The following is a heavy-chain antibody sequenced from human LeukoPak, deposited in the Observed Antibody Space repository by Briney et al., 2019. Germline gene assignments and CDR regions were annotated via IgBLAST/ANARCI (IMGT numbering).Heavy chain of an antibody. CDR2: IWYDGSNK. Sequence: GRSLRLSCAASGITFRSYGMHWVRQAPGKGLEWVAFIWYDGSNKYYADSVKGRFTISRDNSRNTLFLQMNSLRAEDTAVYYCVRDLGGRSGHWGQGTLVTVSS. V-gene: IGHV3-33*01. J-gene: IGHJ4*02. D-gene: IGHD1-26*01. CDR1: GITFRSYG. CDR3: VRDLGGRSGH.